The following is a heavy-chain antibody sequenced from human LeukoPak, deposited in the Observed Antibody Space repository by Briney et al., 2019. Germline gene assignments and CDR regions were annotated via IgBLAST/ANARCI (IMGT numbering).Heavy chain of an antibody. V-gene: IGHV3-30-3*01. CDR3: ARVGQLALPYYYYYYMDV. CDR1: GFTFSRYA. D-gene: IGHD6-6*01. CDR2: ISYDGSNK. J-gene: IGHJ6*03. Sequence: GGSLRLSCAASGFTFSRYAMHWVRQAPGKGLEWVAVISYDGSNKYYADSVKGRFTISRDNSMNTLFLQMNSLRAEDTALYYCARVGQLALPYYYYYYMDVWGKGTTVTVSS.